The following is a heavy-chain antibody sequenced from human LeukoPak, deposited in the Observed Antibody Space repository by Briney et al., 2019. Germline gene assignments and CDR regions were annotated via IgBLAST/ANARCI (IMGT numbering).Heavy chain of an antibody. CDR2: IYYSGST. CDR3: ARSGSHSGTKPTDY. CDR1: GGSINSYY. D-gene: IGHD1-26*01. Sequence: SETLSLTCTVSGGSINSYYWSWIRQPPGKGLEWIGYIYYSGSTNYNPSLKSRVTISVDTSKNQFSLKLSSVTAADTAVYYCARSGSHSGTKPTDYWGQGTLVTVSS. V-gene: IGHV4-59*01. J-gene: IGHJ4*02.